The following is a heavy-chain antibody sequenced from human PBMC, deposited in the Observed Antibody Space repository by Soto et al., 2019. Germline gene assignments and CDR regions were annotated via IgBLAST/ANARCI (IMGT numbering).Heavy chain of an antibody. CDR3: ARDLPIFGGMDV. D-gene: IGHD3-10*01. Sequence: EVQLVESGGGLVQPGGSLRVSCVASGFTFSNYDMHWVRQGTGKGLEWVSAIATAGDTFYPGSVKGRFTISRDNAKNSLYLQMNSLRAGDTAVYYCARDLPIFGGMDVWGQGTTVTVSS. V-gene: IGHV3-13*04. CDR2: IATAGDT. J-gene: IGHJ6*02. CDR1: GFTFSNYD.